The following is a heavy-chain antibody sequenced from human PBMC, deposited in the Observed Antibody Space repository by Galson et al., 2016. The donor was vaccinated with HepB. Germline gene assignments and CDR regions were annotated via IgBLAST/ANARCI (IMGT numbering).Heavy chain of an antibody. CDR1: GGSISSSRYY. J-gene: IGHJ3*02. V-gene: IGHV4-39*01. Sequence: SETLSLTCTVSGGSISSSRYYWGWIRQPPGKGLEWIGSIYYTGSAYYNPSLKSRVTISVDTSKNQFSLKLSSVTAADTAVYYCAVPLIVARGAFDIWGQGTMVTVSS. CDR2: IYYTGSA. D-gene: IGHD3-22*01. CDR3: AVPLIVARGAFDI.